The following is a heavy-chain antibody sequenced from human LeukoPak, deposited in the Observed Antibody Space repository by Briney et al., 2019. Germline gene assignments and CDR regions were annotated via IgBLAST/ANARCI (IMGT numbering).Heavy chain of an antibody. Sequence: GGSLRLSCAASGFTFSTFGMHWVRQAPGKGLEWVAVISYDGSNKYYADSVKGRFTISRDNSKNTLYLQMNSLRAEDTAVYYCARAYRPYCSSTSCYFFDYWGQGTLVTVSS. J-gene: IGHJ4*02. CDR3: ARAYRPYCSSTSCYFFDY. CDR1: GFTFSTFG. D-gene: IGHD2-2*01. CDR2: ISYDGSNK. V-gene: IGHV3-30*19.